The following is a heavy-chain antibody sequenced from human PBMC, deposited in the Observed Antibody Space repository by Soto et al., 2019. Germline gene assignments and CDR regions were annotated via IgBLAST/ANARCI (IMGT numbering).Heavy chain of an antibody. Sequence: SETLSLTCAVYGGSFSGYYWSWIRQPPGKGLDGIGEINHNGSTNYNPSLKSRVTISVDTSKNQFSLKLSSVTAADTAVYYCARSDIVATINAFDIWGQGTMVTVSS. V-gene: IGHV4-34*01. D-gene: IGHD5-12*01. CDR2: INHNGST. CDR1: GGSFSGYY. CDR3: ARSDIVATINAFDI. J-gene: IGHJ3*02.